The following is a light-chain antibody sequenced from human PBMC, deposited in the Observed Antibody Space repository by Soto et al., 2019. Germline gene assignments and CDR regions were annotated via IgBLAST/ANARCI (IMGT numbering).Light chain of an antibody. CDR1: QSVSSSY. J-gene: IGKJ4*01. CDR2: GAS. V-gene: IGKV3-20*01. Sequence: EIVLTQSPGTLSLSPGERATLSCRASQSVSSSYLAWYQQKPGQAPRLLIYGASSRATGIPHRFSGSGSGTDVTLTISRLEPEDLAVYYCQQYGSSPLTFGGGTKVEIK. CDR3: QQYGSSPLT.